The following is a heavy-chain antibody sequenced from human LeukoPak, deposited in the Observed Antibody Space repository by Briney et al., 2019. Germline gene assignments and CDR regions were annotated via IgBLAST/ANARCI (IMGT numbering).Heavy chain of an antibody. CDR1: GGSISSYY. V-gene: IGHV4-59*01. D-gene: IGHD3-16*01. Sequence: SETLSLTCTVSGGSISSYYWSWIRQPPGKGLEWIGYIYYSGSTNYNPSLKSRVTISVDTSKNQFSLKLSSVTAADTAVYYCARDGPLSRFDYWGQGTLVTVSS. J-gene: IGHJ4*02. CDR2: IYYSGST. CDR3: ARDGPLSRFDY.